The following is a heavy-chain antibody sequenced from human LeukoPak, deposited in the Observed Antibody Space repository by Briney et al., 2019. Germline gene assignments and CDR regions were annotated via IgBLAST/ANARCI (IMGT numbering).Heavy chain of an antibody. V-gene: IGHV1-69*05. Sequence: SVKVSCKASGGTFSSYAISWVRQAPGQGLEWMGGIIPIFGTANYAQKFQGRVTIARDTSASTAYMELSSLRSEDTAVYYCARVGAAAGPYYFDYWGQGTLVTVSS. D-gene: IGHD6-13*01. CDR1: GGTFSSYA. CDR2: IIPIFGTA. CDR3: ARVGAAAGPYYFDY. J-gene: IGHJ4*02.